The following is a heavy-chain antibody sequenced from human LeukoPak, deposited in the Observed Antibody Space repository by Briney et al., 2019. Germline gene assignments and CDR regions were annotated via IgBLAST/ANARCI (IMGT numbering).Heavy chain of an antibody. D-gene: IGHD5-18*01. V-gene: IGHV4-39*01. CDR3: ARLLGGYSYGPIFYYFDY. CDR2: IFHSGSS. J-gene: IGHJ4*02. CDR1: GGSISSSSYY. Sequence: SETLSLTCTVSGGSISSSSYYWGWIRQHPGKGLEWIGSIFHSGSSYYNPSLKSRVTISVDTSKNQFSLKLYSVTAADTAVYYCARLLGGYSYGPIFYYFDYWGQGTLVTVSS.